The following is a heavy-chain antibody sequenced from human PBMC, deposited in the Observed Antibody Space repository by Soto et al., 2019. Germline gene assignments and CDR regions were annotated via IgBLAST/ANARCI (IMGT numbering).Heavy chain of an antibody. CDR1: GYTFTSYD. V-gene: IGHV1-8*01. Sequence: ASVKVSCKASGYTFTSYDINWARQATGQGLEWMGWMNPNSGNTGYAQKFQGRVTMTRNTSISTAYMELSSLRSEDTAVYYCARAGYCSSTSCYDSYYYYMDVWGKGTTVTVSS. D-gene: IGHD2-2*01. CDR2: MNPNSGNT. CDR3: ARAGYCSSTSCYDSYYYYMDV. J-gene: IGHJ6*03.